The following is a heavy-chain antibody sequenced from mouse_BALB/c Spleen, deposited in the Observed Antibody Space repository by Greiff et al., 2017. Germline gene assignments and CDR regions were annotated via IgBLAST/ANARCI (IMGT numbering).Heavy chain of an antibody. Sequence: EVQLQQSGPELVKPGASVKISCKASGYTFTDYNMHWVKQSHGKSLEWIGYIYPYNGGTGYNQKFKSKATLTVDNSSSTAYMELRSLTSEDSAVYYCARDGYYGPFAYWGQGTLVTVSA. V-gene: IGHV1S29*02. CDR3: ARDGYYGPFAY. CDR2: IYPYNGGT. J-gene: IGHJ3*01. CDR1: GYTFTDYN. D-gene: IGHD2-3*01.